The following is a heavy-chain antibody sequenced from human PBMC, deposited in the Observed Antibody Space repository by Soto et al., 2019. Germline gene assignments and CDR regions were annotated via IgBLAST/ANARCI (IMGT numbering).Heavy chain of an antibody. V-gene: IGHV3-23*01. J-gene: IGHJ4*02. CDR2: ISGSGGST. D-gene: IGHD5-18*01. Sequence: EVQLLESGGGLVQPGGSLRLSCAASGFTFSSYAMSWVRQAPGKGLEWVSAISGSGGSTYYADSVKGRFTISRDNSKNTLYLQMNSLRVEDTAVYCCARTLYSYGTGYWGQGTLVTVSS. CDR3: ARTLYSYGTGY. CDR1: GFTFSSYA.